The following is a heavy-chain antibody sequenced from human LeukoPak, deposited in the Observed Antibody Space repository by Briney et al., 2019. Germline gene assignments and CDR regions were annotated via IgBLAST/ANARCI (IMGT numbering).Heavy chain of an antibody. CDR2: ISSSSSYT. CDR3: ARDIVSMADY. J-gene: IGHJ4*02. CDR1: GFTFSDYY. Sequence: PGGSRRLSCAASGFTFSDYYMSWIRQAPGKGLEWVSYISSSSSYTNYADSVKGRFTISRDNAKKSLYLQMNSLRAEDTAVYYCARDIVSMADYWGQGTLVTVSS. D-gene: IGHD4/OR15-4a*01. V-gene: IGHV3-11*06.